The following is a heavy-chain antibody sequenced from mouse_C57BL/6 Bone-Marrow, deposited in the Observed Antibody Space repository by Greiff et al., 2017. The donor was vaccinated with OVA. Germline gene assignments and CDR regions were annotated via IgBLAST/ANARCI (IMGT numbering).Heavy chain of an antibody. J-gene: IGHJ2*01. D-gene: IGHD1-1*01. V-gene: IGHV5-4*01. CDR1: GFTFSSYA. CDR2: ISDGGSYT. CDR3: ARGVYYGSSYDY. Sequence: QVESGGGLVKPGGSLKLSCAASGFTFSSYAMSWVRQTPEKRLEWVATISDGGSYTYYPDNVKGRFTISRDNAKNNLYLQMSHLKSEDTAMYYCARGVYYGSSYDYWGQGTTLTVSS.